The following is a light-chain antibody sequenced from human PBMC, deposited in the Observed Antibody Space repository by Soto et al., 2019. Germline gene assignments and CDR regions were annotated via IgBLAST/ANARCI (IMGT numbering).Light chain of an antibody. J-gene: IGKJ1*01. Sequence: DIQMTQSPATLSASVGDRVTITCRASQSVRTYLAWYQQKPGRAPKLLIYQVSSVESGVPSRFSGSGSGTEFTLTISSLQPDDFATYYCQQFETLVTFGQGTKVEIK. V-gene: IGKV1-5*03. CDR1: QSVRTY. CDR2: QVS. CDR3: QQFETLVT.